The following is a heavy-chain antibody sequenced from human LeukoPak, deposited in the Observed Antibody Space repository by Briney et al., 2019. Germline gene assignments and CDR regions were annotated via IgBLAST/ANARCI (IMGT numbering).Heavy chain of an antibody. CDR3: ATYSYGQPYYGMDV. J-gene: IGHJ6*02. D-gene: IGHD5-18*01. V-gene: IGHV1-69*01. CDR2: IIPIFGTA. Sequence: SMKVSCKASGGTFSSYAISWVRQAPGQGLEWMGGIIPIFGTANYAQKFQGRVTITADESTSTAYMELSSLRSEDTAVYYCATYSYGQPYYGMDVWGQGTTVTVSS. CDR1: GGTFSSYA.